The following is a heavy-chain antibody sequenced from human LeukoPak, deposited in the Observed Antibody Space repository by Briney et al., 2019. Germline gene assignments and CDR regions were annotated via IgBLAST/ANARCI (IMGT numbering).Heavy chain of an antibody. V-gene: IGHV3-74*01. J-gene: IGHJ4*02. CDR2: IIPTRRTT. Sequence: GWALRPPCTASEFGFSGHWLHWCRRLPGKERVWFSRIIPTRRTTSYAASVKGRFTVSVDTAKNPLSLQLSTLRAEDTAVYYCARGPNSNWSGLDFWGQGTPLTVSS. CDR1: EFGFSGHW. CDR3: ARGPNSNWSGLDF. D-gene: IGHD6-6*01.